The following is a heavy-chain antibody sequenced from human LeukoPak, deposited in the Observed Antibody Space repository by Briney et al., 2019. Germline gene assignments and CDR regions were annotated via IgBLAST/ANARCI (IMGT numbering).Heavy chain of an antibody. V-gene: IGHV3-21*01. Sequence: GGSLRLSCAASGFTFSSYSMNWVRQAPGKGLEWVSSISSSTSYIYYADSVEGRFTISRDNAKNSLYLQMNSLRAEDTAVYYCARDRWTAAGTFDYWGQGTLVTVSS. CDR1: GFTFSSYS. J-gene: IGHJ4*02. CDR3: ARDRWTAAGTFDY. CDR2: ISSSTSYI. D-gene: IGHD6-13*01.